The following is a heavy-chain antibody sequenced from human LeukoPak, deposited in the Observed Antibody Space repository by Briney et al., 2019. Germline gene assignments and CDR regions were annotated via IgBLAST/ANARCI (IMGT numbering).Heavy chain of an antibody. CDR2: IKQDGSEK. Sequence: GGSLRLSCAASGFTFSSYWMSWVRQAPGKGLEWVANIKQDGSEKYYVDSVKGRFTISRDNAKNSLYLQMNSLRAEDTAVYYCAREGGRDIVVVPAAVSSWFDPWGQGTLVTVSS. D-gene: IGHD2-2*01. CDR3: AREGGRDIVVVPAAVSSWFDP. V-gene: IGHV3-7*01. J-gene: IGHJ5*02. CDR1: GFTFSSYW.